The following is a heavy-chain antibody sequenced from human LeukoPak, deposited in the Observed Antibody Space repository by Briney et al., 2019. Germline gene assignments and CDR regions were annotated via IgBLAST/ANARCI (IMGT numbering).Heavy chain of an antibody. CDR2: ISDSGDYV. V-gene: IGHV3-21*01. J-gene: IGHJ4*02. CDR3: ARDPVGATDYFDY. D-gene: IGHD1-26*01. Sequence: TGGSLRLSCAASGFTFSSYSMNWVRQAPGKGLEWVSSISDSGDYVYYADSVKGRFTISRDNAKNTLYLHMNSLTAEDTAVYYCARDPVGATDYFDYWGQGTLVTVSS. CDR1: GFTFSSYS.